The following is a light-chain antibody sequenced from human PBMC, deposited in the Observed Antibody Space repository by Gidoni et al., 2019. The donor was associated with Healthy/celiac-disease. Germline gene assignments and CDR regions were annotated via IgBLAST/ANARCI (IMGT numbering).Light chain of an antibody. Sequence: QSALTQPASVSGSPGQSITISCTGTSSYVGGYNYVSWYQQHPGKATKLMIYDVSNRPSGVYNRFSGSKSGNTASLTISGLQAEDEADYYCSSYTSSTNYVFGTGTKVTVL. J-gene: IGLJ1*01. CDR2: DVS. CDR3: SSYTSSTNYV. CDR1: SSYVGGYNY. V-gene: IGLV2-14*01.